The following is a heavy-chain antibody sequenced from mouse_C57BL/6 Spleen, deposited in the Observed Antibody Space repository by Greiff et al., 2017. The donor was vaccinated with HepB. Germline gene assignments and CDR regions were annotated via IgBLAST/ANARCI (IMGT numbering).Heavy chain of an antibody. V-gene: IGHV5-12*01. J-gene: IGHJ2*01. CDR3: ARQGGGYDGYYSYYFDY. D-gene: IGHD2-3*01. CDR1: GFTFSDYY. Sequence: EVQLVESGGGLVQPGGSLKLSCAASGFTFSDYYMYWVRQTPEKRLEWVAYISNGGGSTYYPDTVKGRFTISRDNAKNTLYLQMSRLKSEDTAMYYCARQGGGYDGYYSYYFDYWGQGTTLTVSS. CDR2: ISNGGGST.